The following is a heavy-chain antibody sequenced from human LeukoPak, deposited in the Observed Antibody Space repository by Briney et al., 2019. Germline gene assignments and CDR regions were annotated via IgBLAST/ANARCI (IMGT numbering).Heavy chain of an antibody. Sequence: PGGSLRLSCAASGFTVSSNNMSWVRQAPGKGLEWVSVIYSGGSTYYADSVKGRFTISRDNSKNTLYLQMNSLRAEDTAVYYCARLTQRGYRNNDYWGQGTLVTVSS. D-gene: IGHD1/OR15-1a*01. CDR2: IYSGGST. J-gene: IGHJ4*02. CDR1: GFTVSSNN. V-gene: IGHV3-53*01. CDR3: ARLTQRGYRNNDY.